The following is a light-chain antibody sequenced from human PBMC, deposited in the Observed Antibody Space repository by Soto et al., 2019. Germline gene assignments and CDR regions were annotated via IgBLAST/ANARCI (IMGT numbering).Light chain of an antibody. Sequence: QSALTQPASVSGSPGQSITISCTGTSSDAGAYKYVSWYQQHPGKAPKLMIYDVSSRPSGVSNRFSGSKSGNTASLIISGLQAEDEADYYCISYTSSDTYVFGTGTKVTVL. CDR1: SSDAGAYKY. J-gene: IGLJ1*01. V-gene: IGLV2-14*01. CDR2: DVS. CDR3: ISYTSSDTYV.